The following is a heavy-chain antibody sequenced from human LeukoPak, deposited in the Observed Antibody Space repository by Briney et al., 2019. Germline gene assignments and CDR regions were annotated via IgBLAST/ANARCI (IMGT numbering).Heavy chain of an antibody. D-gene: IGHD3-22*01. CDR3: ARPNITSYYDSRGYDAFDV. J-gene: IGHJ3*01. CDR2: IYPDDSDT. V-gene: IGHV5-51*01. Sequence: GESLKISCKGSGYSFNMYWIAWVRQMPGKGLEWMGIIYPDDSDTRYSPSFQGQVTISADKSVSIAYLQWSSLKASDTAMYYCARPNITSYYDSRGYDAFDVWGQGTMVIVSS. CDR1: GYSFNMYW.